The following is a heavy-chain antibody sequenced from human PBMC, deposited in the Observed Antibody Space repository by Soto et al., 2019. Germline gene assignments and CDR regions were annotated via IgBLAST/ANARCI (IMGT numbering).Heavy chain of an antibody. J-gene: IGHJ3*02. D-gene: IGHD2-21*02. CDR2: TYYRSKWYN. CDR1: GDSVSSNSAA. Sequence: SQTLSLTCAISGDSVSSNSAAWNWIRQSPSRGLEWLGRTYYRSKWYNDYAVSVKSRITINPDTSKNQFSLQLNSVTPEDTAVYYCARGTAYCGGDCYSHISAFDIWGQGTMVTVSS. CDR3: ARGTAYCGGDCYSHISAFDI. V-gene: IGHV6-1*01.